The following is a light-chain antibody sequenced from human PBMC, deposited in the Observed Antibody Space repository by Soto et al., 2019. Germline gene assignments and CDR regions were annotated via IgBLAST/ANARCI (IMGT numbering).Light chain of an antibody. Sequence: QSVLTQPASVSGSPGQSITIFCTGTSSDVGSYDLVSWYQQYPGKAPKLMIYEGTKRPSGVSYRFSGSRSGNTASLTISGLQAEDEADYYCCSYASSRTFVFGIGTKVTAL. CDR3: CSYASSRTFV. CDR2: EGT. CDR1: SSDVGSYDL. J-gene: IGLJ1*01. V-gene: IGLV2-23*01.